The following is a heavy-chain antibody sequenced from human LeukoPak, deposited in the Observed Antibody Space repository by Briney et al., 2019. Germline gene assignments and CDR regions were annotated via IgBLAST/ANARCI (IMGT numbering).Heavy chain of an antibody. CDR1: GFTFSSYA. J-gene: IGHJ4*02. V-gene: IGHV3-23*01. Sequence: GGSLRLSCAASGFTFSSYAMSWVRQAPGKGLKWVSAISGSGDNTYYADSVKGRCTISRDNSKITLYLQMNSLRAEDTAVYYCARDPISRGYGDYPPPHDYWGQGTLVTVSS. CDR3: ARDPISRGYGDYPPPHDY. CDR2: ISGSGDNT. D-gene: IGHD4-17*01.